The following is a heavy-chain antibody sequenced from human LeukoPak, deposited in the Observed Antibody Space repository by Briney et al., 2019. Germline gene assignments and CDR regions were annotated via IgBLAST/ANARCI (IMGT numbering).Heavy chain of an antibody. J-gene: IGHJ4*02. CDR2: IYPGDSDT. Sequence: GESLKISCEGSGYTFTSYWIAWVRQMPGKGLEWMGIIYPGDSDTRYSPSFQGQVTISADKSISTAYLQWSSLKASDTAMYYCASSYYYGSGSYYLFDYWGQGTLVTVSS. D-gene: IGHD3-10*01. CDR3: ASSYYYGSGSYYLFDY. V-gene: IGHV5-51*01. CDR1: GYTFTSYW.